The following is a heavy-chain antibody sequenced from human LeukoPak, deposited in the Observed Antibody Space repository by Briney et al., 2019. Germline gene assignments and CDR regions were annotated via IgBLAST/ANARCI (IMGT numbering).Heavy chain of an antibody. Sequence: SETLSLTCSVSGYSISSGYYWGWIRQPPGKGLEWIGSIFHSGSTYYNSSLKSRVTISVDTSKNQFSLKLSSVTAADTAVYYCARRMFGIHDAFDIWGQGTMVTVSS. V-gene: IGHV4-38-2*01. CDR3: ARRMFGIHDAFDI. CDR2: IFHSGST. D-gene: IGHD3-3*01. CDR1: GYSISSGYY. J-gene: IGHJ3*02.